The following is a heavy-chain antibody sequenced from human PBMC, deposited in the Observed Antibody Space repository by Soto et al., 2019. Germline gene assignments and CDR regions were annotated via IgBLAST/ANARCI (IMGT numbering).Heavy chain of an antibody. Sequence: GESLKISCKASVYTFTNYWIGWVRQMPGKCLEWMGIINPGDSDTXXSPSFQGXXTISIYKSITTXYLQWXSLKVSDTAMYYCARQGPMVTLDSWRQGSLVTVSS. CDR3: ARQGPMVTLDS. D-gene: IGHD5-18*01. CDR1: VYTFTNYW. CDR2: INPGDSDT. J-gene: IGHJ4*02. V-gene: IGHV5-51*01.